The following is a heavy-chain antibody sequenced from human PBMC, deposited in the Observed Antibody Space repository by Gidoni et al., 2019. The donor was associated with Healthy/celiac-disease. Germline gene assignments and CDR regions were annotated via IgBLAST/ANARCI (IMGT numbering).Heavy chain of an antibody. D-gene: IGHD6-13*01. CDR3: ARAEGIAAAGTPFDY. V-gene: IGHV1-46*01. J-gene: IGHJ4*02. Sequence: QVQLVQSGAEVKKPGASVKVSCKASGYTFPSYYMHWVRQAPGQGLEWMGIINPSGGSTSYAQKFQGRVTMTRDTSTSTVYMELSSLRSEDTAVYYCARAEGIAAAGTPFDYWGQGTLVTVSS. CDR2: INPSGGST. CDR1: GYTFPSYY.